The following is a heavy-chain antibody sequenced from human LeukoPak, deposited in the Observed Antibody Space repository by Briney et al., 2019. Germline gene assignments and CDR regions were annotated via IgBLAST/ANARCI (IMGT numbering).Heavy chain of an antibody. D-gene: IGHD3-22*01. J-gene: IGHJ6*03. CDR2: INWNGGST. V-gene: IGHV3-20*04. CDR3: ARVPVVVVIGKEVNYYYYMDV. CDR1: GFTFDDYG. Sequence: GGSLRLSCAASGFTFDDYGMSWVRQAPGKGLEWVSGINWNGGSTGYADSVKGRFTISRDNAKNSLYLQINSLRAEDTALYYCARVPVVVVIGKEVNYYYYMDVWGKGTTVTVSS.